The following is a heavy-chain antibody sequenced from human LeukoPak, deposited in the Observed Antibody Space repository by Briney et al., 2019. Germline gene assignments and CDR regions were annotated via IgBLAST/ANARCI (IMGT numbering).Heavy chain of an antibody. CDR1: GFRFSNSW. CDR2: MKTDGTRI. J-gene: IGHJ4*02. CDR3: ARGDDHGGSYYQD. D-gene: IGHD3-10*01. V-gene: IGHV3-74*01. Sequence: PGGSLRLSCAVSGFRFSNSWVYWVRQGPGKGPVWVSRMKTDGTRIEYADSVKGRFAISRDNAKNTLLLQMSSLRVEDTAVYYCARGDDHGGSYYQDWGQGTRVTVSS.